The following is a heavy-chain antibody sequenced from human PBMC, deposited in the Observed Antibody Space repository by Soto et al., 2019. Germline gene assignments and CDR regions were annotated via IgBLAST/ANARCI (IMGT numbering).Heavy chain of an antibody. CDR3: AITPRGSCSSTSCYTGVTDYFDY. D-gene: IGHD2-2*02. J-gene: IGHJ4*02. CDR1: GFTFSSYS. CDR2: ISSSSSYI. Sequence: EVQLVESGGGLVKPGGSLRLSCAASGFTFSSYSMNWVRQAPGKGLEWVSSISSSSSYIYYADSVKGRFTISRDNAKNSLYLQMNSLRAEDTAVYYCAITPRGSCSSTSCYTGVTDYFDYWGQGTLVTVSS. V-gene: IGHV3-21*01.